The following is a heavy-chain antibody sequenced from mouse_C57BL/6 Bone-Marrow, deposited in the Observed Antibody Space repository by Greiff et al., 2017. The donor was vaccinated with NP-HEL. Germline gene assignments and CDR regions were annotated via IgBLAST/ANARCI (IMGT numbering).Heavy chain of an antibody. V-gene: IGHV5-4*03. CDR3: AREGGYDGYLYYFDY. J-gene: IGHJ2*01. D-gene: IGHD2-3*01. CDR2: ISDGGSYT. CDR1: GFTFSSYA. Sequence: EVKLMESGGGLVKPGGSLKLSCAASGFTFSSYAMSWVRQTPEKRLEWVATISDGGSYTYYPDNVKGRFTISRDNAKNNLYLQMSHLKSEDTAMYYCAREGGYDGYLYYFDYWGQGTTLTVSS.